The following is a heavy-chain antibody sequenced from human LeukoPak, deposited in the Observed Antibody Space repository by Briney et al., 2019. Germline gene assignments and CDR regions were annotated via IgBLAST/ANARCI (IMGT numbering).Heavy chain of an antibody. CDR2: INAGNGNT. D-gene: IGHD3-3*01. CDR3: ARARVPRQYYDFWSGYYTWFDP. CDR1: GYTFTSYA. V-gene: IGHV1-3*01. Sequence: ASVKVSCKASGYTFTSYAMHWVRQAPGQRLEWTGWINAGNGNTKYSQKFQGRVTITRDTSASTAYMELSSLRSEDTAVYYCARARVPRQYYDFWSGYYTWFDPWGQGTLVTVSS. J-gene: IGHJ5*02.